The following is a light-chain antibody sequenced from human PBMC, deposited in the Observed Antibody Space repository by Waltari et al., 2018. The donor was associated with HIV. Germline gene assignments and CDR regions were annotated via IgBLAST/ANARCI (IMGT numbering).Light chain of an antibody. Sequence: QSTLTQPPAASESPGQSVTISFTGTSSDIGASNYVSWYQQHPGKAPKLIMTEVTKRPSGVPDRFSGSKSGNTASLTVSGLQADDEALYYCSSFAPTNKFYVLFGGGTTLTVL. CDR3: SSFAPTNKFYVL. CDR2: EVT. V-gene: IGLV2-8*01. CDR1: SSDIGASNY. J-gene: IGLJ2*01.